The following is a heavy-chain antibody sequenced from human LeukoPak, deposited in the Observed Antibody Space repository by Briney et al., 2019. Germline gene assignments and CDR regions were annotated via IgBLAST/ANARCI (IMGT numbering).Heavy chain of an antibody. V-gene: IGHV1-69*05. Sequence: SVKVSCKASGGTFSSYAISWVRQAPGQELEWMGGIIPIFGTANYAQKFQGRVTITTDESTSTAYMELSSLRSEDTAVYYCARGGPGDYWGKNWFDPWGQGTLVTVSS. CDR1: GGTFSSYA. CDR3: ARGGPGDYWGKNWFDP. J-gene: IGHJ5*02. CDR2: IIPIFGTA. D-gene: IGHD4-17*01.